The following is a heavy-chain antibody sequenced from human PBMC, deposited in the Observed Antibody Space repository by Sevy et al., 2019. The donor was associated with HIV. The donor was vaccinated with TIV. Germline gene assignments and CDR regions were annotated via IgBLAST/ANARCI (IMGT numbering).Heavy chain of an antibody. Sequence: GGPLSLSCEASGLTFSSYAMTWVRQAPGKGLEGVSAFSGSGGSTYYPDSMKGRFTISRDNSKNTLYLQMNSLRAEDTAVYYCAKAGDNWNRFDYWGQGTLVTVSS. CDR1: GLTFSSYA. V-gene: IGHV3-23*01. J-gene: IGHJ4*02. CDR3: AKAGDNWNRFDY. D-gene: IGHD1-20*01. CDR2: FSGSGGST.